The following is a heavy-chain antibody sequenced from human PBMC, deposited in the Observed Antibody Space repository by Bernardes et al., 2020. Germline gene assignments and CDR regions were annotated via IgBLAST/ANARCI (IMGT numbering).Heavy chain of an antibody. CDR1: GFTVSQYS. CDR2: ISKNASES. Sequence: GGSLRLSCAASGFTVSQYSMSWVRQAPGKGLEWVAYISKNASESYYEDSVTGRFTIASDNAKNSLLLQMHSLRAEDTAVYYCARFRSDYGLDVWGQGTTVTVSS. CDR3: ARFRSDYGLDV. V-gene: IGHV3-7*03. J-gene: IGHJ6*02.